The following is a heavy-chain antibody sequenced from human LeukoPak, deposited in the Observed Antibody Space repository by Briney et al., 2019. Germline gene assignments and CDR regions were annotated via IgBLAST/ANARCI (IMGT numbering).Heavy chain of an antibody. V-gene: IGHV3-30*02. D-gene: IGHD1-14*01. CDR2: IRYDGSNK. CDR1: GFTFSTYG. J-gene: IGHJ3*02. Sequence: GGSLRLSCAASGFTFSTYGIHWVRQAPGKGLEWVTFIRYDGSNKYYADSVKGRFTISRDNSKNTLSLQMNSLRAEDTAVYYCARETDNTWAYAFDIWGQGTMVTVSS. CDR3: ARETDNTWAYAFDI.